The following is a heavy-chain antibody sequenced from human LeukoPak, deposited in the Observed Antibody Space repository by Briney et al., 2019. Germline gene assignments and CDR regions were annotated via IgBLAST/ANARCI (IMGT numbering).Heavy chain of an antibody. Sequence: ASVKVSCKASGYTFTGYHMHWVRQAPGQGLEWMGWISPNSGGTIYAQKFQGRVTMTRDTSITTAYTELSRLRSDDTAVYYCARDSSGSYPDYWGQGTLVTVSS. CDR3: ARDSSGSYPDY. V-gene: IGHV1-2*02. D-gene: IGHD1-26*01. CDR2: ISPNSGGT. J-gene: IGHJ4*02. CDR1: GYTFTGYH.